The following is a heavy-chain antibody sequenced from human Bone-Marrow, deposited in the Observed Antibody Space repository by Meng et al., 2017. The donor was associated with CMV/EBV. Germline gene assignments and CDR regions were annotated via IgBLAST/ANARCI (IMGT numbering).Heavy chain of an antibody. J-gene: IGHJ4*02. CDR1: SYA. Sequence: SYAISWVRQAPGQGLEWMGGIIPIFGTANYAQKFQGRVTITADKSTSTAYMELSSLRSEDTAVYYCARDGDLGYRSGGSCYGAIDYWGQGTLVTVSS. V-gene: IGHV1-69*06. CDR2: IIPIFGTA. D-gene: IGHD2-15*01. CDR3: ARDGDLGYRSGGSCYGAIDY.